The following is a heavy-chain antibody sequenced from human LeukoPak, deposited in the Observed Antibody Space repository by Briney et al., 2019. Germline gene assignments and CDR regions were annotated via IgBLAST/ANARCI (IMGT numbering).Heavy chain of an antibody. CDR1: GGSINSYY. V-gene: IGHV4-59*01. D-gene: IGHD2-2*01. CDR2: IYYSGST. CDR3: ARDQRSASCYDY. Sequence: SETLSLTCTVSGGSINSYYWSWIRQPPGKGLEWIGYIYYSGSTNYNPSLKSRVTISVDTSKNQFSLKLSSVTAADTAVYYCARDQRSASCYDYWGQGTLVTVSS. J-gene: IGHJ4*02.